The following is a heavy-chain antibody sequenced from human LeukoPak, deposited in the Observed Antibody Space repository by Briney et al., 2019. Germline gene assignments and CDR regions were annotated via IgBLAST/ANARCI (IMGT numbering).Heavy chain of an antibody. V-gene: IGHV1-18*01. Sequence: ASVNVSCKASGYTFNHHGISWVRQAPGQGLEWMGWISCYNGDTMYAQNVQGRVTMTTDTSTRTAYLELRSLRSDDTAIYYCARDPSNSSGYHAHFDSWGQGTLVTVSS. CDR3: ARDPSNSSGYHAHFDS. CDR2: ISCYNGDT. CDR1: GYTFNHHG. J-gene: IGHJ4*02. D-gene: IGHD3-22*01.